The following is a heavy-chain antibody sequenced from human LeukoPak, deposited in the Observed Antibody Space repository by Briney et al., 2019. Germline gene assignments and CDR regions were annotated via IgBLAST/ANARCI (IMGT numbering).Heavy chain of an antibody. CDR1: GFTFDSYA. CDR3: ARDPPYRTGWSQNYFDY. D-gene: IGHD6-19*01. J-gene: IGHJ4*02. CDR2: ISYDGGNI. Sequence: GGSLRLSCAPSGFTFDSYAMHWVRQAPGKGLEWVALISYDGGNIYYADSVSGRFTISRDNAQNTLFLQMDSLRAEGTAVYYCARDPPYRTGWSQNYFDYWGQGTLVTVSS. V-gene: IGHV3-30*04.